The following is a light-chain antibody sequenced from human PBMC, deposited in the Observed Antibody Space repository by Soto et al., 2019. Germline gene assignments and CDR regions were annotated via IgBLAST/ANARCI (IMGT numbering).Light chain of an antibody. CDR2: DAS. J-gene: IGKJ4*01. CDR1: QTISNF. V-gene: IGKV3-11*01. CDR3: HQRSDWSLT. Sequence: EIVLTQSPATLSLSPGERATLSCRASQTISNFLSWYQQKPGQAPRLLIYDASNRATGIPARFSGSGSGTDFTLTISSLEPGDFAIYYCHQRSDWSLTFGGGTEVEIK.